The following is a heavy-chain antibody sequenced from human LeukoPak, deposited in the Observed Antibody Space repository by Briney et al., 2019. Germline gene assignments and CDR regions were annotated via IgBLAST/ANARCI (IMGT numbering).Heavy chain of an antibody. J-gene: IGHJ3*02. V-gene: IGHV4-38-2*01. CDR3: ARLVFGVANNAFDI. D-gene: IGHD3-3*01. CDR1: GYSISSGYY. CDR2: IYHSGST. Sequence: PSETLSLTXAVSGYSISSGYYWGWIRQPPGKGLEWIGTIYHSGSTYYNPSLKSRVTISVDTSKNQFSLKLSSVTAADTAVYYCARLVFGVANNAFDIWGQGTMVTVSS.